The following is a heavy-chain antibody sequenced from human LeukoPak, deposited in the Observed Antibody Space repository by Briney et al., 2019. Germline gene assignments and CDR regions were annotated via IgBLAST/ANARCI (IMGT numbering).Heavy chain of an antibody. CDR1: GFTFSSFA. CDR3: AKALSSGWYDGDDYFDY. Sequence: GGSLRLSCAASGFTFSSFAMSWVRQAPGKGLEWVSAISGSGGSTYYADSVKGRFTISRDNSKNTLYLQMNSLRAEDTAVYYCAKALSSGWYDGDDYFDYWGQGTLVTVS. V-gene: IGHV3-23*01. D-gene: IGHD6-19*01. CDR2: ISGSGGST. J-gene: IGHJ4*02.